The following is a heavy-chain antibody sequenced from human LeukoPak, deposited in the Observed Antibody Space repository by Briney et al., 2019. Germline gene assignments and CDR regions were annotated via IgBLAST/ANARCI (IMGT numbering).Heavy chain of an antibody. J-gene: IGHJ4*02. CDR2: ISYDGSNK. CDR3: AKDLWV. Sequence: SLRLSCAASGFTFSSYGMHWVRQAPGKGLEWVAVISYDGSNKYYADSVKGRFTISRDNSKNTLYLQMNSLRAEDTAVYYCAKDLWVWGQGTLVTVSS. CDR1: GFTFSSYG. D-gene: IGHD7-27*01. V-gene: IGHV3-30*18.